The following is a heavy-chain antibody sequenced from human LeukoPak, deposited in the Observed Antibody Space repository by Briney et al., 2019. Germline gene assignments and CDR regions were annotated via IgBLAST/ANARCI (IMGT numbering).Heavy chain of an antibody. J-gene: IGHJ1*01. D-gene: IGHD1-14*01. CDR3: ARGFLRGMNPRYFQH. CDR1: GGSFSGYY. V-gene: IGHV4-34*01. CDR2: INHSGST. Sequence: SSETLSLTCAVYGGSFSGYYWSWIRQPPGKGLEWIGEINHSGSTNYNPSLKSRVTISVDTSKNQFSLKLSSVTAADTAVYYCARGFLRGMNPRYFQHWGQGTLVTVSS.